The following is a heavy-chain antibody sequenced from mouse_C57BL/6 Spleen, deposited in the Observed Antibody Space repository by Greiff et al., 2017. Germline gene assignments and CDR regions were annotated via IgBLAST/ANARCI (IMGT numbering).Heavy chain of an antibody. Sequence: QVQLQQSGAELVRPGASVTLSCKASGYTFTDYEMHWVKQTPVHGLEWIGAIDPETGGTAYNQKFKGKAILTADKSSSTAYMELRSLTSEDSAVYYCARWGLRRGRYAMDYWGQGTSVTVSS. D-gene: IGHD2-4*01. CDR1: GYTFTDYE. V-gene: IGHV1-15*01. CDR3: ARWGLRRGRYAMDY. CDR2: IDPETGGT. J-gene: IGHJ4*01.